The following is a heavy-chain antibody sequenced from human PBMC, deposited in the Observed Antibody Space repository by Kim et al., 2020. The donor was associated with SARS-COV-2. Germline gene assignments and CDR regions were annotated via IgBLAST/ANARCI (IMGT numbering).Heavy chain of an antibody. J-gene: IGHJ4*02. CDR2: IYPADSHT. V-gene: IGHV5-51*01. Sequence: GESLKISCQASGYSFTTYWVGWVRQMPGKGLEWMGVIYPADSHTRYSPSFQGQVTFSADKSISAAYLQWSSLKASDTATYYCARGGYSGYNYPFDYWGQGTLVTVSS. CDR1: GYSFTTYW. D-gene: IGHD5-12*01. CDR3: ARGGYSGYNYPFDY.